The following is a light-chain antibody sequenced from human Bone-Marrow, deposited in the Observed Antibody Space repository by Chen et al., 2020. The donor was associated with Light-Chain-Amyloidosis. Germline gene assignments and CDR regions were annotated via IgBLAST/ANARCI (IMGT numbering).Light chain of an antibody. Sequence: DIVMTQSPDSLAVSLGERATINCKSSQSLLYTSNNKNYLTWYQQKPGQPPKLLIHWASTRESGVPDRFSGSGSGTDFTLTISSLQAEDFATYYCQQLNFLPPTFGPGTKVDMK. CDR1: QSLLYTSNNKNY. V-gene: IGKV4-1*01. CDR3: QQLNFLPPT. CDR2: WAS. J-gene: IGKJ3*01.